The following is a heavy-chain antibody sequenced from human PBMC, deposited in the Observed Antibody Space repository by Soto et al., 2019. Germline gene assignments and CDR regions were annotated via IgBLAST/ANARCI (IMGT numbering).Heavy chain of an antibody. CDR1: GYTFNSYS. J-gene: IGHJ4*02. V-gene: IGHV1-46*02. Sequence: QVHLVQSGAEVKKPGASVKVSCKASGYTFNSYSIHWVRQAPGQGLEWMGIINPSGDSASYAQKFLGRVTMTSDTSTSTVYMELSYLRSEDTAVYHCARYPRGVTPGQFDFWGQGTLVTVTS. D-gene: IGHD2-21*02. CDR2: INPSGDSA. CDR3: ARYPRGVTPGQFDF.